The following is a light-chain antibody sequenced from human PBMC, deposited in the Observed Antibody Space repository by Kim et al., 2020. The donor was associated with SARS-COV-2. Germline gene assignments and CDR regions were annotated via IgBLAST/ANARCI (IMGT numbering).Light chain of an antibody. CDR1: SGGIASNY. CDR3: QSYDSSNWV. Sequence: KTVTIACTRSSGGIASNYVQWYQQRPGSAPTTVIYEDNQRPSGVPDRFSGSIDSSSNSASLTISGLKTEDEADYYCQSYDSSNWVFGGGTQLTVL. CDR2: EDN. V-gene: IGLV6-57*03. J-gene: IGLJ3*02.